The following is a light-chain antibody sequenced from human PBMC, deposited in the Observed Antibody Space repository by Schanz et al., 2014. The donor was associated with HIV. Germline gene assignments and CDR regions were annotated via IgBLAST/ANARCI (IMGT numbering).Light chain of an antibody. CDR3: SSHAGRNSFVV. Sequence: QSALTQPPSASGSPGQSVTISCTGTSSDVGGYTYVSWYQQHPGKAPKLIIYDVNNRPSGVSNRFSGSKSGNTASLTISGLQAEDEADYYCSSHAGRNSFVVFGGGTKLTVL. CDR2: DVN. J-gene: IGLJ2*01. CDR1: SSDVGGYTY. V-gene: IGLV2-14*03.